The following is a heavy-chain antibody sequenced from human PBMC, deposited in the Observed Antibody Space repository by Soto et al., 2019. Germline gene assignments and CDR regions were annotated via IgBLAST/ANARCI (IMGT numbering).Heavy chain of an antibody. V-gene: IGHV1-69*18. CDR3: AREGGAYSSGWRYFDY. J-gene: IGHJ4*02. Sequence: QVQLVRSGADVKEPGSSVKVSCKASGGTFSTYSISWVRQAPGQGLEWMGMIIPMFGTPDYAQKSQGRVTITADESTRKVYMELSSLRSEDTAVYYCAREGGAYSSGWRYFDYWGQGTLVTVSS. CDR1: GGTFSTYS. CDR2: IIPMFGTP. D-gene: IGHD6-19*01.